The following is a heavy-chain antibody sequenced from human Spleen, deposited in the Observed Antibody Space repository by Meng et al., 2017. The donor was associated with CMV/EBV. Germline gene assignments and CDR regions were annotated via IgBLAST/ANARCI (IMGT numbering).Heavy chain of an antibody. D-gene: IGHD3-10*01. CDR2: IYYSGST. V-gene: IGHV4-30-4*08. CDR1: GGSISSGDYY. Sequence: QMQLQESGPVLVKSSETLSLTCTVSGGSISSGDYYWSSIRQPPWKGLEWIGYIYYSGSTSYNPSLKSRVTISVDTSKNQFSLKLSSVTAADTAVYYCARVSDWFDPWGQGTLVTVSS. J-gene: IGHJ5*02. CDR3: ARVSDWFDP.